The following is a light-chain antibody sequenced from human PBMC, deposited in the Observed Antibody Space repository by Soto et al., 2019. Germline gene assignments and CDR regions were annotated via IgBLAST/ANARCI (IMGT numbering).Light chain of an antibody. CDR2: DTS. CDR3: LLSYSGARPRRV. J-gene: IGLJ2*01. V-gene: IGLV7-46*01. CDR1: TGAVTSGHY. Sequence: QAVVTQEPSLTVSPGGTVTLTCGSSTGAVTSGHYPYWFQQKPGQAPRTLIYDTSNKHSWTPARFSGSLLGGKAALTLSGAQPEDEAEYYCLLSYSGARPRRVFGGGTKLTVL.